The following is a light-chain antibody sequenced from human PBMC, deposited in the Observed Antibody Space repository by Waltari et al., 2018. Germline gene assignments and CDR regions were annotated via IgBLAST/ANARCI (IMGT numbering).Light chain of an antibody. CDR2: LGS. Sequence: EIVMTQSPLSLPVTPGEPASISCRSSQSLLYSNGKNYLDWYLQRPGQYPQLLFYLGSSRAPGVPDRFSGSGSGTDFTLKISRVEAEDVGVSYCMQVLQTPRTFGQGTKLEIK. CDR3: MQVLQTPRT. J-gene: IGKJ2*01. V-gene: IGKV2-28*01. CDR1: QSLLYSNGKNY.